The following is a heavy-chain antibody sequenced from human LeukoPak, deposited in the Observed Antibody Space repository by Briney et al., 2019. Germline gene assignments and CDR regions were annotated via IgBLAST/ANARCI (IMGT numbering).Heavy chain of an antibody. D-gene: IGHD3-22*01. CDR2: INWNGGST. Sequence: GGSLRLSCAASGFTFEDYGMSWVRQAPGKGLEWVSGINWNGGSTGYADSVKGRFTISRDNAKNSLYLQMNSLRAEDTALYYCARETYYYDSSGYYYTNAFDIWGQGTMVTVSS. V-gene: IGHV3-20*04. CDR1: GFTFEDYG. J-gene: IGHJ3*02. CDR3: ARETYYYDSSGYYYTNAFDI.